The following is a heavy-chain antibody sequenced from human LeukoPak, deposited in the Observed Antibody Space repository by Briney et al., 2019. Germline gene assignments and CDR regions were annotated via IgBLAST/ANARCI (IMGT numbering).Heavy chain of an antibody. CDR3: ARVPVVPAAMSDTFDV. J-gene: IGHJ3*01. V-gene: IGHV4-59*08. CDR1: GGSISSYY. D-gene: IGHD2-2*01. CDR2: IYYSGST. Sequence: SETLSLTCTVSGGSISSYYWSWVRQPPGKGLEWIGYIYYSGSTNYNPSLKSRVTISVDTSKNQFSLKLSSGTAADTAVYYCARVPVVPAAMSDTFDVWGQGTTVTVSS.